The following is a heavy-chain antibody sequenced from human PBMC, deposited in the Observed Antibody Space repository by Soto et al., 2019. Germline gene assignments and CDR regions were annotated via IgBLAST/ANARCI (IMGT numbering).Heavy chain of an antibody. Sequence: SETLSLTCAVYGGSFSGYYWSWIRQPPGKGLEWIGEINHSGSTNYNPSLKSRVTISVDTSKNQFSLKLSSVTAADTAVYYCARGREYSSSPRGFFEMDVWGQGTTVTVSS. CDR3: ARGREYSSSPRGFFEMDV. D-gene: IGHD6-6*01. J-gene: IGHJ6*02. V-gene: IGHV4-34*01. CDR1: GGSFSGYY. CDR2: INHSGST.